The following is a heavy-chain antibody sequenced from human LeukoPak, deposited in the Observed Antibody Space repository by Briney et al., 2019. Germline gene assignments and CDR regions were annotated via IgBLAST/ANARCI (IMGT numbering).Heavy chain of an antibody. V-gene: IGHV1-46*01. J-gene: IGHJ6*02. CDR2: INPSGGST. D-gene: IGHD2-2*01. Sequence: ASVKVSCKASGYTFTSYYMHWVRQAPGQGLEWMGIINPSGGSTSCAQKFQGRVTITRDTSASTAYMELSSLRSEDTAVYYCARGVVPAAIWEGYYYGMDVWGQGTTVTVSS. CDR3: ARGVVPAAIWEGYYYGMDV. CDR1: GYTFTSYY.